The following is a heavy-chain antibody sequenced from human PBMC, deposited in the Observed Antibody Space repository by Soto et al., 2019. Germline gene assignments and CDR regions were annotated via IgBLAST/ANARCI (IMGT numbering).Heavy chain of an antibody. V-gene: IGHV3-53*04. Sequence: PGGSLRVSCAASGFTVSSNYMSWVRQAPGKGLEWVSVIYSGGSTYYADSVKGRFTISRHNSKNTLYLQMNSLRAEDTAVYYCASRVVVVVNPMDVWGKGTTVTVSS. D-gene: IGHD2-15*01. CDR3: ASRVVVVVNPMDV. CDR2: IYSGGST. J-gene: IGHJ6*03. CDR1: GFTVSSNY.